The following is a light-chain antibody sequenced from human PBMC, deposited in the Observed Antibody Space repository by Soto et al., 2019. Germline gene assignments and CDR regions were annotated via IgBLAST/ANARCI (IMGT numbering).Light chain of an antibody. CDR3: QQSFSSLLS. CDR1: QSISSY. V-gene: IGKV1-39*01. CDR2: AAS. J-gene: IGKJ4*01. Sequence: DIQMTQSPSSLSASVGDRVTITCRASQSISSYLNWYQQKPGKAPKLLIYAASSLQSGVPSRFSGSGSGTDFTLTISSLQPEDVATYYCQQSFSSLLSFGGGTQVEIK.